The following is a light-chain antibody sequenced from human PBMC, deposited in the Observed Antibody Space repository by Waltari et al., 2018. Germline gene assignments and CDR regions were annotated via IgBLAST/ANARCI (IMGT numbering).Light chain of an antibody. CDR3: QSAANSVTFDVV. J-gene: IGLJ2*01. Sequence: SNELTQPPSVSVSPGQTARITCSGDALPKQYAYWFQQKPGQAPLMLIYKDNERPSGIPERCSASSSGTTFTLTISGVQAEDEADYYCQSAANSVTFDVVFGGGTKLTVL. CDR2: KDN. V-gene: IGLV3-25*03. CDR1: ALPKQY.